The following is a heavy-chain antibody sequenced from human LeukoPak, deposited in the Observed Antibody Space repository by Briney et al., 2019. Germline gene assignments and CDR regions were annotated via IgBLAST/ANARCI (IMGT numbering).Heavy chain of an antibody. CDR3: ARLEVTHFFDY. CDR2: IYPGDSDT. CDR1: GYSFTSYW. Sequence: HGESLKISCKSSGYSFTSYWIGWVRQMPGKGLEWMRIIYPGDSDTRYSPSFQGQVTISADKSISTAYLQWNSLEASDTAMYYCARLEVTHFFDYWGQGTLVTVSS. J-gene: IGHJ4*02. V-gene: IGHV5-51*01. D-gene: IGHD2-21*02.